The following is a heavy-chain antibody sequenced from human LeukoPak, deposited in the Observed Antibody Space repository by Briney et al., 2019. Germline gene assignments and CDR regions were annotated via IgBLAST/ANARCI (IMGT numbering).Heavy chain of an antibody. CDR3: ANQRYSSGWNAFDI. J-gene: IGHJ3*02. Sequence: ASVKVSCKASGYTFTSYGISWVRQAPGQGLEWMGWISAYNGNTNYAQKLQGRVTMTTDTSTSTAYMELRSLRFDDTAVYYCANQRYSSGWNAFDIWGQGTMVTVSS. V-gene: IGHV1-18*01. CDR2: ISAYNGNT. CDR1: GYTFTSYG. D-gene: IGHD6-19*01.